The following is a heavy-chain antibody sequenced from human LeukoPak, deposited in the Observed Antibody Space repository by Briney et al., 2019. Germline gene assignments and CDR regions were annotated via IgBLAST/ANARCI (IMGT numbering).Heavy chain of an antibody. CDR2: IIPIFGTA. Sequence: GASVKVSCKASGGTFSSYAISWVRQAPGQGLEWMGGIIPIFGTANYAQKFQGRVTITADKSTSTAYMELSSLRSEDTAVYYCARDYELRQWLAFDYWGQGTLVTVSS. J-gene: IGHJ4*02. D-gene: IGHD6-19*01. CDR1: GGTFSSYA. V-gene: IGHV1-69*06. CDR3: ARDYELRQWLAFDY.